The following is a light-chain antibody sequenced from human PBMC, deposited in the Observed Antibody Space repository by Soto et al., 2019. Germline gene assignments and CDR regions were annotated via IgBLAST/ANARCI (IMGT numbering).Light chain of an antibody. CDR3: LLSYNAARV. V-gene: IGLV7-46*01. J-gene: IGLJ2*01. CDR2: DTS. Sequence: VVTQEPSLTVSPGGTVTLTCGSSTGAVTSNHHPYWFQQKAGQAPRTLIYDTSNKHSWTPARFSGSLLGDKAALTLSGGQPEDEAQYYCLLSYNAARVFGGGTKVTVL. CDR1: TGAVTSNHH.